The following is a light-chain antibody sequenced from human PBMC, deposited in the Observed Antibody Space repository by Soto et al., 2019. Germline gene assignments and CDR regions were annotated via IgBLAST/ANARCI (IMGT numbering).Light chain of an antibody. Sequence: EIVMTQSPATLSVSPGERATLSCRASQNVNSNLAWYQQKPGQAPRLLIYGASTRDTGVPARFSGSGSGTEFTLTISSLQSEDFAVYYCQQYGSSPRTFGQGTKVDIK. V-gene: IGKV3-15*01. CDR2: GAS. CDR1: QNVNSN. J-gene: IGKJ1*01. CDR3: QQYGSSPRT.